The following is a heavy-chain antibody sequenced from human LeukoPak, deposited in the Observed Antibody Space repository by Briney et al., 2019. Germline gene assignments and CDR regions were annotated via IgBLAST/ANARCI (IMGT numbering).Heavy chain of an antibody. J-gene: IGHJ4*02. Sequence: GESLKISCKGSGYSFTNHWIGWVRQMSGKGLEWMGIIYPGDSDTRYSPSFQGQVTISVDKSINTAYLQWSSLKASGTAMYYCARQEFGGVLGVDYWGQGTLVTVSS. CDR2: IYPGDSDT. CDR1: GYSFTNHW. CDR3: ARQEFGGVLGVDY. D-gene: IGHD2-8*02. V-gene: IGHV5-51*01.